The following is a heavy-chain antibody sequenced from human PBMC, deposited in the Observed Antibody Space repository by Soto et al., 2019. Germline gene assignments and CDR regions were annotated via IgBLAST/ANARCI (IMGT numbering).Heavy chain of an antibody. CDR2: INSDGSST. Sequence: PGGSLRLSCAASGFTFSSYWMYWVRQAPGKGLVWVSGINSDGSSTNYADSVKGRFTISRDNAKNTLYLQMNSLRAEDTAVYYCARDSNSYYMDVWGKGTTVTVSS. J-gene: IGHJ6*03. V-gene: IGHV3-74*01. CDR3: ARDSNSYYMDV. CDR1: GFTFSSYW.